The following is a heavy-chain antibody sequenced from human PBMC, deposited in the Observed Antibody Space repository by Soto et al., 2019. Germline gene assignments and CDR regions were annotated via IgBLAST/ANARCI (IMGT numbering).Heavy chain of an antibody. D-gene: IGHD1-26*01. J-gene: IGHJ4*02. CDR2: VSYSGTT. V-gene: IGHV4-59*11. CDR3: AGIRHIVGRTTYYDT. CDR1: GGSFTNHF. Sequence: SETLSLTCTVSGGSFTNHFWTWIRHSPGKRLEWIAYVSYSGTTHYNPSLRSRLTISRDTSRNQFSLRLTSVTTADTAVYFCAGIRHIVGRTTYYDTWGQGLLVTVSS.